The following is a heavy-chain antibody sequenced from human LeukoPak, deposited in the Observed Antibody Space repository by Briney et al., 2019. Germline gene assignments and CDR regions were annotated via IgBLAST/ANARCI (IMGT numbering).Heavy chain of an antibody. Sequence: GGSLRLSCAASGFTFSNYIMNWVRQAPGKGLEWVAVISYDGSNKYYADSVKGRFTISRDNSKNTLYLQMNSLRAEDTAVYYCAKGGAVVLAYFDYWGQGTLVTVSS. V-gene: IGHV3-30*18. D-gene: IGHD2-15*01. CDR3: AKGGAVVLAYFDY. CDR1: GFTFSNYI. CDR2: ISYDGSNK. J-gene: IGHJ4*02.